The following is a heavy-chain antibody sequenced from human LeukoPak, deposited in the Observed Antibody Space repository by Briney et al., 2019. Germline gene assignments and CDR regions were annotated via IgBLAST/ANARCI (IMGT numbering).Heavy chain of an antibody. J-gene: IGHJ4*02. V-gene: IGHV3-7*03. Sequence: GGSLRLSCVASGFTFSTYWMSWVRQAPGKGLEGVANIKQDGSEKNYVDSVKGRFTISRDNSKNTLYLQMNSLRAEDTAVYYCAKVSVGFLEWLNHFDYWGQGTLVTVSS. D-gene: IGHD3-3*01. CDR1: GFTFSTYW. CDR2: IKQDGSEK. CDR3: AKVSVGFLEWLNHFDY.